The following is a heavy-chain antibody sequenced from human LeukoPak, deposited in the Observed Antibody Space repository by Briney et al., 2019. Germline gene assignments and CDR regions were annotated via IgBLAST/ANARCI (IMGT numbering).Heavy chain of an antibody. CDR1: GFAFSSYW. Sequence: PGGSLRLSCVASGFAFSSYWMGWVRQAPGKGLEWVANIKEDGSEKYYVDSVKGRFTISRDNAKNSLYLQMNSLRAEDTAVYYCARYCSGGSCYDYWGQGTLVTVSS. D-gene: IGHD2-15*01. CDR2: IKEDGSEK. V-gene: IGHV3-7*01. J-gene: IGHJ4*02. CDR3: ARYCSGGSCYDY.